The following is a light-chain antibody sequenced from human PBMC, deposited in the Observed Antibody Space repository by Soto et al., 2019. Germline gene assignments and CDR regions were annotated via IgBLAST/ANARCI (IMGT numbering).Light chain of an antibody. Sequence: QSVLTQPASVSGSPRQSITISCTGASSDVGSYTYVSWYQQHPGKAPKLMIYEVNNRPSGVSNRFSGSKSGNTASLTISGLQAEDEAEYFCSTYTDKTYIFGSGTKVTVL. J-gene: IGLJ1*01. CDR1: SSDVGSYTY. CDR3: STYTDKTYI. V-gene: IGLV2-14*01. CDR2: EVN.